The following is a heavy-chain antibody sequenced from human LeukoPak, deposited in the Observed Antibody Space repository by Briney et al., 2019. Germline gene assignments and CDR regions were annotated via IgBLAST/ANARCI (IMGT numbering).Heavy chain of an antibody. J-gene: IGHJ4*02. CDR1: GYTFTGYY. Sequence: ASVKVSCKASGYTFTGYYMHWVLQAPGQGLEWMGWINPNSGGTNYAQKFQGRVTMTRDTSISTAYMELSRLRSDDTAVYYCARGSYDFWSGYSPSYWGQGNLVTVSS. CDR2: INPNSGGT. D-gene: IGHD3-3*01. CDR3: ARGSYDFWSGYSPSY. V-gene: IGHV1-2*02.